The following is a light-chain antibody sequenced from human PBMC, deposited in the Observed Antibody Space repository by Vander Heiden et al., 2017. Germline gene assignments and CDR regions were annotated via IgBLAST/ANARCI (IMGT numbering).Light chain of an antibody. CDR1: QSVSSY. CDR2: DAS. Sequence: EIVLTPSPATLSLSPGERATLSCRASQSVSSYLAWYQQKPGQAPRLLIYDASNRATGIPARFSGSGSGTDFTLTISSLEPEDFAVYYCQQRSNWPSYTFGQGTKLEIK. J-gene: IGKJ2*01. CDR3: QQRSNWPSYT. V-gene: IGKV3-11*01.